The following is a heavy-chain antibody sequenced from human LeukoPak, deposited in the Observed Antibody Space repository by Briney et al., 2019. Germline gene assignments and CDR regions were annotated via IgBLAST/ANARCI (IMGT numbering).Heavy chain of an antibody. V-gene: IGHV3-7*01. Sequence: GGSLRLSCAASGFTFSGHWMSWVPQAPGKGLEWVANINQGGSDKYYVDSVKGRFTISRDNANHLLYLQMNSLRGEDTAVYYCTRDRSRAEDDWGQGTLVTVSS. D-gene: IGHD1-14*01. J-gene: IGHJ4*02. CDR2: INQGGSDK. CDR3: TRDRSRAEDD. CDR1: GFTFSGHW.